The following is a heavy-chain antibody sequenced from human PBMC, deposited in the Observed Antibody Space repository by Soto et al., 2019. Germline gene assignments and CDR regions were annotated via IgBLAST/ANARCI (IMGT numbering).Heavy chain of an antibody. J-gene: IGHJ4*02. D-gene: IGHD6-6*01. CDR3: AGAARRSPFAS. CDR2: LSHTGNT. V-gene: IGHV4-4*02. Sequence: VQLQESGPGLVEPSGTLSLTCTASSGSFGSGIWWSWVRQPPGKGLEWIGELSHTGNTNYNPSPQRRLTMSVDEPKNQFCLSLSSVTAEDTAVYYCAGAARRSPFASWGRGTLVTFSS. CDR1: SGSFGSGIW.